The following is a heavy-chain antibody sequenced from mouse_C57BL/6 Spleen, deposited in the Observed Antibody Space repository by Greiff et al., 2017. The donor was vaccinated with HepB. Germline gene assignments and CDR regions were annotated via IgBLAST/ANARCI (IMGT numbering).Heavy chain of an antibody. D-gene: IGHD1-1*01. V-gene: IGHV1-59*01. Sequence: VQLQQPGAELVRPGTSVKLSCKASGYTFTSYWMHWVKQRPGQGLEWIGVIDPSDSYTNYNQKFKGQATLTVDTSSSTAYMQHSSLTSEDSAVYYCARDYGSSYFFDYWGQGTTLTVSS. CDR3: ARDYGSSYFFDY. CDR2: IDPSDSYT. J-gene: IGHJ2*01. CDR1: GYTFTSYW.